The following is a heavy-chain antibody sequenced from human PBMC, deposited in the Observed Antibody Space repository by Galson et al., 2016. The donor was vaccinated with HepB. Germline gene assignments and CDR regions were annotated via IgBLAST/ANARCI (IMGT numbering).Heavy chain of an antibody. V-gene: IGHV3-74*01. CDR2: LNGDGGDT. CDR3: ARRAMYSRSSTYYYGMDV. CDR1: GFTFSSYW. J-gene: IGHJ6*02. D-gene: IGHD6-13*01. Sequence: SLRLSCAASGFTFSSYWMHWVRQVPGKGLEWVSRLNGDGGDTSYADSVKGRFTISRDNAKNTLYLQMNSLRAEDTAVYYCARRAMYSRSSTYYYGMDVWGQGTTVTVSS.